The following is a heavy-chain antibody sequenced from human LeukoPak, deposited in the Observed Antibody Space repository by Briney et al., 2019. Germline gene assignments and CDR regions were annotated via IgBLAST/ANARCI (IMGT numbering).Heavy chain of an antibody. CDR3: TIIPNVILFTHYFEY. Sequence: ASVKVSCKASGYTFTSYGISWVRQAPGQGLEWMGSIIPFLGTTNYAQKFQGRVTITADEPTRTAYMELTNVRSDDTAVYYCTIIPNVILFTHYFEYWGQGTLVTVSS. CDR2: IIPFLGTT. V-gene: IGHV1-69*11. CDR1: GYTFTSYG. J-gene: IGHJ4*02. D-gene: IGHD2-21*01.